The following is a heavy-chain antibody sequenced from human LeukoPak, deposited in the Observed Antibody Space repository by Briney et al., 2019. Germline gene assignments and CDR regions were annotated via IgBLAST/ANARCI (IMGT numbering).Heavy chain of an antibody. CDR1: GFTFSSYA. CDR2: ISSSSYI. CDR3: ARVSTGHY. D-gene: IGHD3-9*01. J-gene: IGHJ4*02. V-gene: IGHV3-21*01. Sequence: GGSLRLSCAASGFTFSSYAMSWVRQAPGKGLEGVSSISSSSYIYYADSVKGRFTISRDNAKTSLYLQMNSLRAEDRAVFYCARVSTGHYWGQGALVSVSS.